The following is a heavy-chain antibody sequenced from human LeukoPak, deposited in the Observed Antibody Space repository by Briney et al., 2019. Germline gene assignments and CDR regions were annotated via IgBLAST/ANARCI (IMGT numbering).Heavy chain of an antibody. CDR2: IGLSDDST. J-gene: IGHJ4*02. CDR1: GFAFSTYG. D-gene: IGHD7-27*01. V-gene: IGHV3-23*01. Sequence: GGSLRLSCAASGFAFSTYGMIWVRQAPGKGLECVSTIGLSDDSTNYADSVKGRFTVSRDNSKNTLYLLMNSLRAEDTARYYCARDPNWGSGYWGQGTLVTVSS. CDR3: ARDPNWGSGY.